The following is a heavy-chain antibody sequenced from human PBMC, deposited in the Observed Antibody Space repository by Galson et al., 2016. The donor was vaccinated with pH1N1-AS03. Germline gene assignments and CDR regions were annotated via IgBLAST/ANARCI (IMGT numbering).Heavy chain of an antibody. V-gene: IGHV3-48*01. D-gene: IGHD6-25*01. CDR1: VSLSGYS. Sequence: SLRLSCAASVSLSGYSVNWVRQAPGKGLEWVAYIGSSGRTISYADSVKGRFTVSRDSGKNSVELQMNSLGAEDTAVYYCARAGQRHRVGDYWGHGTLVTVSS. CDR2: IGSSGRTI. J-gene: IGHJ4*01. CDR3: ARAGQRHRVGDY.